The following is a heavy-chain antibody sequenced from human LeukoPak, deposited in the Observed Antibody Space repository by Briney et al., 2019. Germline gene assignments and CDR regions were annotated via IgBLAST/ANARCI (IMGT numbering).Heavy chain of an antibody. CDR1: GFTFSSYG. CDR2: ISYDGSNK. CDR3: AKDEYQLLWGFDY. V-gene: IGHV3-30*18. D-gene: IGHD2-2*01. Sequence: GGSLRLSCAASGFTFSSYGMHWVRQAPGKGLEWVAVISYDGSNKYYADSVKGRFTISRDNSKNTLYLQMNSLRAEDTAVYYCAKDEYQLLWGFDYWAREPWSPSPQ. J-gene: IGHJ4*02.